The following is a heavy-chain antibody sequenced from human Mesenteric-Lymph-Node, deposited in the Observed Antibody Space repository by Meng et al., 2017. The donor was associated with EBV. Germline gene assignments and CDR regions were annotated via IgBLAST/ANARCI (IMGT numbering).Heavy chain of an antibody. J-gene: IGHJ4*02. CDR1: GFTFSNYV. CDR2: MSNDGSNK. V-gene: IGHV3-30*03. Sequence: QVELVESGGGVVQPGRSLRLSCSVSGFTFSNYVMHWVRQAPGKGLEWVAVMSNDGSNKYYTDSVRGRFTISRDNANNSLYLQMNSLRADDTAVYYCARHQGYFDYLGQGTLGTVGS. CDR3: ARHQGYFDY.